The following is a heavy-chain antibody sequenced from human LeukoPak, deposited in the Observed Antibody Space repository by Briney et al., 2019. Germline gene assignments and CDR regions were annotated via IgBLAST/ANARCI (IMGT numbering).Heavy chain of an antibody. V-gene: IGHV3-23*01. CDR3: AKGSSRNHYYMDV. D-gene: IGHD6-6*01. J-gene: IGHJ6*03. CDR1: GFTFSSYG. CDR2: ISGSGGST. Sequence: GGSLRLSCAASGFTFSSYGMSWVRQAPGKGLEWVSAISGSGGSTYYADSVKGRFTISRDSSKNTLYLQMNSLRAEDTAVYYCAKGSSRNHYYMDVWGKGTTVTISS.